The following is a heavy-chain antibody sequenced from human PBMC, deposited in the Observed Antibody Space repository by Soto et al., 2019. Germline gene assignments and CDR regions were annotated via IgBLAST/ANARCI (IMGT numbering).Heavy chain of an antibody. CDR2: IIPILGIA. V-gene: IGHV1-69*04. CDR3: ARDDSYCSGGSCYSRDAFDI. Sequence: GASVKVSCKASGGTFSSYTISWVRQAPGQGLEWMGRIIPILGIANYAQKFQGRVTITADKSTSTAYMELSSLRSEDTAVYYCARDDSYCSGGSCYSRDAFDIWGQGTMVTVSS. CDR1: GGTFSSYT. D-gene: IGHD2-15*01. J-gene: IGHJ3*02.